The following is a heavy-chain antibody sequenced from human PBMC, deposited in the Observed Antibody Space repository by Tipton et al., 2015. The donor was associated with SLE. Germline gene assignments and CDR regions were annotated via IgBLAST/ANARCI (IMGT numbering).Heavy chain of an antibody. CDR3: ARGVAQDFDY. CDR2: INPSGGST. V-gene: IGHV1-46*01. Sequence: QLVQSGAEVKKPGASVKVSCKASGYTFTSYYMHWVRQAPGQGLEWMGIINPSGGSTSYAQKFQGRVTMTTDTSTSTAYMELRSLRSDDTAVYYCARGVAQDFDYWGQGTLVTVSS. J-gene: IGHJ4*02. CDR1: GYTFTSYY.